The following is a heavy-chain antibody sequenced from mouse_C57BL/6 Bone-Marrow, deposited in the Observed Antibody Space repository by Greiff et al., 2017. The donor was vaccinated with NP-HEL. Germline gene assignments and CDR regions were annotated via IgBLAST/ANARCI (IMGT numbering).Heavy chain of an antibody. Sequence: EVKVEESGGGLVQPGGSMKLSCVASGFTFSNYWMNWVRQSPEKGLEWVAQIRLKSDNYATHYAESVKGRFTISRDDSKSSVYLQMNNLRAEDTGIYYCTVGVYGSSSFAYWGQGTLVTVSA. CDR1: GFTFSNYW. CDR2: IRLKSDNYAT. V-gene: IGHV6-3*01. J-gene: IGHJ3*01. CDR3: TVGVYGSSSFAY. D-gene: IGHD1-1*01.